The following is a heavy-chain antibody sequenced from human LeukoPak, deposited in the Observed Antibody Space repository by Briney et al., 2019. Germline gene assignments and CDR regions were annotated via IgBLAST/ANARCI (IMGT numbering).Heavy chain of an antibody. Sequence: ASVKVSCKASGYTFTSYGISWVRQAPGQGLEWMGWISAYNGNTNYAQKLQGRVTMTTDTSTSTAYMELRSLRSDDTAVYYCASSVRLRYFDWLSTRDYYYYGMDVWGQGTTVTVSS. CDR2: ISAYNGNT. CDR1: GYTFTSYG. J-gene: IGHJ6*02. D-gene: IGHD3-9*01. V-gene: IGHV1-18*01. CDR3: ASSVRLRYFDWLSTRDYYYYGMDV.